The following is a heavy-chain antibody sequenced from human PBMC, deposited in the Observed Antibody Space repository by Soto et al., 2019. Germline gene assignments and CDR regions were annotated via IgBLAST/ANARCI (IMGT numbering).Heavy chain of an antibody. CDR3: ARGYLHASSILDY. CDR1: GDTFSNYA. CDR2: VIPVFGTV. V-gene: IGHV1-69*01. Sequence: QVQLVQSGAEVKKPGSSVTDSCKASGDTFSNYAISWVRQAPGQGLEWLGGVIPVFGTVNYGQNFQDRLTINADESTSTAYIELSSQRSEDPAVYYCARGYLHASSILDYWGLGTLVTVSS. J-gene: IGHJ4*02. D-gene: IGHD3-10*01.